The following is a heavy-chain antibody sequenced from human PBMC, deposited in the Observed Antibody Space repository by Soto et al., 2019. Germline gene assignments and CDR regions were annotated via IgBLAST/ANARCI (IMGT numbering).Heavy chain of an antibody. D-gene: IGHD1-1*01. J-gene: IGHJ4*02. CDR1: GFTFSSYW. CDR2: IKQDGSVK. Sequence: EVQLVESGGGLVQPGGSLRLSCAASGFTFSSYWMSWVRQAPGKGLEWVANIKQDGSVKYYVDSVKGRFTISRDNAKNSLYLQMNSLRAEDTAVYYCARNDRLLESGYFDYWGQGTLVTVSS. CDR3: ARNDRLLESGYFDY. V-gene: IGHV3-7*01.